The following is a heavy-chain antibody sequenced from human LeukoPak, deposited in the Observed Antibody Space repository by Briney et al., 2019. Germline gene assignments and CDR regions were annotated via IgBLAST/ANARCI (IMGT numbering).Heavy chain of an antibody. J-gene: IGHJ2*01. D-gene: IGHD2-21*02. V-gene: IGHV4-4*07. CDR3: ARVVTPRVWYFDL. Sequence: SETLSLTCTVSGYSISSGYYWGWIRQPAGKGLEWIGRIYTSGSTNYNPSLKSRVTMSVDTSKNQFSLKLSSVTAADTAVYYCARVVTPRVWYFDLWGRGTLVTVSS. CDR2: IYTSGST. CDR1: GYSISSGYY.